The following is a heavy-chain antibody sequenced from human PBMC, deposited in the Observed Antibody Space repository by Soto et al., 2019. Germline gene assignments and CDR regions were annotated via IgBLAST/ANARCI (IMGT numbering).Heavy chain of an antibody. D-gene: IGHD3-22*01. J-gene: IGHJ4*02. V-gene: IGHV4-59*12. CDR3: TRLNYYDTSGYPYFFDY. CDR1: GDSMSEFY. CDR2: VHYVGTT. Sequence: PSETLSLTCRVSGDSMSEFYWSWIRPSPGKGLEWIGYVHYVGTTKYNPSHKSRVTISVDTSKKQFSLNLRSVTAADTAVYYCTRLNYYDTSGYPYFFDYWGQGAPVTVSS.